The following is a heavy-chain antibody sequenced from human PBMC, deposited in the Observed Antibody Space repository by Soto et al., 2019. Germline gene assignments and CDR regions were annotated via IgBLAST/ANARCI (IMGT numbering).Heavy chain of an antibody. CDR2: IDPSDSYT. J-gene: IGHJ6*02. D-gene: IGHD2-2*02. V-gene: IGHV5-10-1*01. CDR1: GYSFTSYW. CDR3: ASILNYCSSTSCYIRSYYYGMDV. Sequence: GESLKISCKGSGYSFTSYWTSWVRQMPGKGLEWMGRIDPSDSYTNYSPSFQGHVTISADKSISTAYLQWSSLKASDTAMYYCASILNYCSSTSCYIRSYYYGMDVWGQGTTVTVSS.